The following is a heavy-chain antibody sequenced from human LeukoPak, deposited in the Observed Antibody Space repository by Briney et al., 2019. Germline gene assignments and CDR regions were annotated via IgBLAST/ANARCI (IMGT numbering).Heavy chain of an antibody. J-gene: IGHJ4*02. CDR2: IYTSGST. Sequence: SETLSLTXSVSGGSISRYYWSWIRRPAGKGLQWIGRIYTSGSTNHNPSLKSRVTMSVDTSKNQFSLKLSSVTAADTAVYYCARASSWLPFEYWGQGTLVTVSS. D-gene: IGHD6-13*01. V-gene: IGHV4-4*07. CDR3: ARASSWLPFEY. CDR1: GGSISRYY.